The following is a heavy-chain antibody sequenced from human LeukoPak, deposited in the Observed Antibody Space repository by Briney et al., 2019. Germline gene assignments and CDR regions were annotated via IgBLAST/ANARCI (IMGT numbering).Heavy chain of an antibody. Sequence: ASVKVSCKASGYTFTSYGISWVRQAPGQGLEGMGWISAYNGNTNYAQKLQGRVTMTTDTSTSTAYMELRSLRSDDTAVYYCAREMGYGSGSYYNKFDYWGQGTLVTVSS. J-gene: IGHJ4*02. CDR2: ISAYNGNT. D-gene: IGHD3-10*01. CDR3: AREMGYGSGSYYNKFDY. CDR1: GYTFTSYG. V-gene: IGHV1-18*04.